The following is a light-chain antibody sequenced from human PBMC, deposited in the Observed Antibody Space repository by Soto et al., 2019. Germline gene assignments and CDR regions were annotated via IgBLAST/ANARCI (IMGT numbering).Light chain of an antibody. Sequence: QSALTQPRSVSGSPGQSVTISCTGTSSDVGNYNYVSWYQQHPGRAPKLMIYDVTKRPSGVPDRFSGSKSGNTASLTISGLQAEDEADYYCCSYAGDFRVVFGGGTKVTVL. CDR1: SSDVGNYNY. V-gene: IGLV2-11*01. CDR3: CSYAGDFRVV. CDR2: DVT. J-gene: IGLJ2*01.